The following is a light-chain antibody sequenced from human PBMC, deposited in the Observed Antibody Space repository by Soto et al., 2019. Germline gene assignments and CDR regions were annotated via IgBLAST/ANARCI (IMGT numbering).Light chain of an antibody. CDR1: QSISSW. J-gene: IGKJ2*01. CDR3: QQYNSYSRRT. CDR2: DAS. V-gene: IGKV1-5*01. Sequence: DIQMTQSPSTLSASVGDRVTITCRASQSISSWLAWYQQKPGKAPKLLIYDASSLESGVPSRFSGSGSGTEFTLTVSSLQPDDFAIYYCQQYNSYSRRTFGQGTKLEIK.